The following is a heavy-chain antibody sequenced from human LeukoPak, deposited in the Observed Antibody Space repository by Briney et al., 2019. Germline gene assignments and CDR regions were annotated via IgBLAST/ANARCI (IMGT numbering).Heavy chain of an antibody. D-gene: IGHD5-24*01. V-gene: IGHV4-34*01. J-gene: IGHJ4*02. Sequence: SETLSLTCAVYGGSFSGYYWSWIRQPPGKGLEWIGEINHSGSTNYNPSLKSRVTMSVDTSKNQFSLKLSSVTAADTAVYYCASGRDGYNFRGYYFDYWGQGTLVTVSS. CDR3: ASGRDGYNFRGYYFDY. CDR1: GGSFSGYY. CDR2: INHSGST.